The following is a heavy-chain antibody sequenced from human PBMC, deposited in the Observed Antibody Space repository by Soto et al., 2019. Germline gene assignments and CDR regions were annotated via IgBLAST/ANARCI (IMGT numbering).Heavy chain of an antibody. J-gene: IGHJ5*02. CDR1: GGSSSSGGDS. D-gene: IGHD2-15*01. CDR2: IYHSGST. V-gene: IGHV4-30-2*01. Sequence: TQSVTCCVFGGSSSSGGDSWSWILQPAGKGLGWIVYIYHSGSTYYNPSLKSRMTISVDRSKNQFSLKLSSVTAADTAVYYCARAHQYSYCSGGSCYGNAWSDPRRHRTLVPVSS. CDR3: ARAHQYSYCSGGSCYGNAWSDP.